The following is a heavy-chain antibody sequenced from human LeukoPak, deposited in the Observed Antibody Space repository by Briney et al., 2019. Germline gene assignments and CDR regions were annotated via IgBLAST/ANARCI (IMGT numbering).Heavy chain of an antibody. V-gene: IGHV3-7*01. CDR1: GFDFSGFS. Sequence: GGSLRLSCVVSGFDFSGFSMSWVRQAPGKGLEWVAIMDEYGSDIFYVESVKGRFITSRANARNSLYLQMNNLRAEDTAVYYCARPRGCGSARCNNFDYWGQGTLVTVSS. J-gene: IGHJ4*02. CDR3: ARPRGCGSARCNNFDY. D-gene: IGHD2-2*01. CDR2: MDEYGSDI.